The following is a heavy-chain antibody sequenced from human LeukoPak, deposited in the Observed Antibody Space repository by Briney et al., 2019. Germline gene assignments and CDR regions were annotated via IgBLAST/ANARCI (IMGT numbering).Heavy chain of an antibody. Sequence: GGSLRLSCAASGFTFRNYAMSWARQAPGKGLEWVSTISGSGVDTDYADSVKDRFPISRDNSRNTLYLQMNSLRAEDTAVYYCAKHQDWTVTVPDYWGQGTLVTVSS. CDR1: GFTFRNYA. D-gene: IGHD4-17*01. J-gene: IGHJ4*02. CDR3: AKHQDWTVTVPDY. CDR2: ISGSGVDT. V-gene: IGHV3-23*01.